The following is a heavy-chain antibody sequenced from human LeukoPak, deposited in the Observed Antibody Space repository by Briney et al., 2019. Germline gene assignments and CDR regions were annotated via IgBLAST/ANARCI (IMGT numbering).Heavy chain of an antibody. CDR2: SNTDGSST. V-gene: IGHV3-74*01. CDR3: AREGSSSWSHWYFDL. D-gene: IGHD6-13*01. Sequence: GGSLRLSCAASGFTFSSYWMNWVRQAPGKGLVWVSRSNTDGSSTFYADSVKGRFTIPRDNAKNTLYLQMNSLRAEDTAVYYCAREGSSSWSHWYFDLWGRGTLVTVSS. CDR1: GFTFSSYW. J-gene: IGHJ2*01.